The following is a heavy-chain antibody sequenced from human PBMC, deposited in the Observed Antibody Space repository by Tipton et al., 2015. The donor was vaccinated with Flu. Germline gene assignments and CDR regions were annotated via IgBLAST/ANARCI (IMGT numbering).Heavy chain of an antibody. V-gene: IGHV1-46*01. CDR3: ARVKSNYNDYVGWFDL. Sequence: QLVQSGAEVRKPGASVKVSCQASGNTFTSYYIHWVRQAPGQGLGWMGMINPSGGSTTYAQKFQGRVTMSIDTSRNHFSLRLTSVTAAETATYFCARVKSNYNDYVGWFDLWGQGTLVTVS. CDR1: GNTFTSYY. J-gene: IGHJ5*02. D-gene: IGHD4-11*01. CDR2: INPSGGST.